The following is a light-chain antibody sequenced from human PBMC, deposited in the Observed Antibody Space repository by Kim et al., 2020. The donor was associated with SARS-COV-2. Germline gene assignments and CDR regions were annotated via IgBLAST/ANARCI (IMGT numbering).Light chain of an antibody. CDR2: GAS. Sequence: PGERATFACRASQSVSSNYLAWYQQKPGQAPRLLIYGASSRATGIPDRFSGSGSETDFTLTISRLDPEDFAVYYCQQYGTSPLTFGGGTKVDIK. V-gene: IGKV3-20*01. CDR3: QQYGTSPLT. J-gene: IGKJ4*01. CDR1: QSVSSNY.